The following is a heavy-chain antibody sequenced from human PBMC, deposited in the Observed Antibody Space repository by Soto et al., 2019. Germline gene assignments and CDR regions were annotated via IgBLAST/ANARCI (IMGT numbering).Heavy chain of an antibody. CDR3: ARGVNYYDSSGFYPRDY. V-gene: IGHV4-38-2*01. D-gene: IGHD3-22*01. CDR2: VYHSGRT. CDR1: GYSITTGYY. J-gene: IGHJ4*02. Sequence: PSETLSLTCAVSGYSITTGYYWGWVRRPPGKGLEWIGSVYHSGRTSYNPSLESRVTISVDTSKNQFSLRLSSVTAADTAVYYCARGVNYYDSSGFYPRDYWGRGILVTVSS.